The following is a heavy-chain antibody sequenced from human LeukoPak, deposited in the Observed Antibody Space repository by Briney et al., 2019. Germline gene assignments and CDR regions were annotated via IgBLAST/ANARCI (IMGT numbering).Heavy chain of an antibody. D-gene: IGHD4-17*01. Sequence: PGGSLRLSCAASGFTFSSYAMSWVRQAPGKGLEWVSVISGSGGSTYYADSVKGRFTISRDNSKNTLYLQMNNLRAEDTAVYYCAKEIYGDSTGGRFQHWGQGTLVIVSS. J-gene: IGHJ1*01. V-gene: IGHV3-23*01. CDR3: AKEIYGDSTGGRFQH. CDR1: GFTFSSYA. CDR2: ISGSGGST.